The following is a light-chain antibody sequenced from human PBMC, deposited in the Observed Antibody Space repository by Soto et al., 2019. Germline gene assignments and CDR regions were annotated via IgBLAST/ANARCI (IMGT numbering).Light chain of an antibody. Sequence: QSALTRPPSASGSRGQSVTISCTGTSVDINYVSWCQQHPGKAPKLIICEVTKRPSGVPDRFSGSKSGNTASLTVSGLQDDDEADYYCSSYAGRDIWVFGAGTMLTVL. CDR3: SSYAGRDIWV. CDR1: SVDINY. J-gene: IGLJ3*02. V-gene: IGLV2-8*01. CDR2: EVT.